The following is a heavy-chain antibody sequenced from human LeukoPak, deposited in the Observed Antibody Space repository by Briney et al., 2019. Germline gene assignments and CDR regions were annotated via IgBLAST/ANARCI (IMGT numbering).Heavy chain of an antibody. CDR2: IIPILGIA. D-gene: IGHD3-10*01. J-gene: IGHJ5*02. Sequence: SVKVSCKASGGTFSSYAISWVRQAPGQGLEWMGRIIPILGIADYAQKFQGRVTITADKSTSTAYMELSSLRSEDTAVYYCASLGINWFDPWGQGTLVTVSS. V-gene: IGHV1-69*04. CDR1: GGTFSSYA. CDR3: ASLGINWFDP.